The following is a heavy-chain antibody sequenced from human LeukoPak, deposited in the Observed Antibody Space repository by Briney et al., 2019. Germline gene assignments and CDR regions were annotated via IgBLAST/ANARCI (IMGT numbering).Heavy chain of an antibody. J-gene: IGHJ4*02. CDR2: MNTNSGNT. V-gene: IGHV1-8*01. D-gene: IGHD3-16*02. CDR1: GYTFTSYD. Sequence: ASVTVSCKSSGYTFTSYDINWVRQPPAQGHEWMGWMNTNSGNTGYAQKFQGRVTMTRNTSISTAYMELSSLRSEDTAVYYCARGRITFGGVIVIQYFDYWGQGTLVTVSS. CDR3: ARGRITFGGVIVIQYFDY.